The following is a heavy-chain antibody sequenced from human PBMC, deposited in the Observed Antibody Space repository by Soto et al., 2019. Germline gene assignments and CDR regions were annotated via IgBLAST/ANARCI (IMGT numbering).Heavy chain of an antibody. CDR1: GGFVSSGSYY. CDR2: MSHSGGT. D-gene: IGHD3-16*01. Sequence: QVQLQQWGAGLLKPSETLTLTCAVYGGFVSSGSYYWSWIRQPPGKGLEWIGEMSHSGGTHFNPSLKGRVTMSVDPSKNQFSLKVGPVTAADSALYYCAGGERGTENTAVSPFDIWGPGTMVTVSS. V-gene: IGHV4-34*01. CDR3: AGGERGTENTAVSPFDI. J-gene: IGHJ3*02.